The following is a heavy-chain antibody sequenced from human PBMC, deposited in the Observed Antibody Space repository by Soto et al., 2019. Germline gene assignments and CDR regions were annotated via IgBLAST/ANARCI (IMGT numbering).Heavy chain of an antibody. D-gene: IGHD2-2*01. V-gene: IGHV1-18*01. CDR2: IGAYNGNT. CDR3: ARVMTYCTSRSCHDY. CDR1: GYTFTSSG. J-gene: IGHJ4*02. Sequence: QVQLVQSGAEVKKPGASVKVSCKTSGYTFTSSGISWVRQAPGQGLEWMGWIGAYNGNTDYAQKFQGRVIMTTDTSTSTAYMELRSLRSDDTAVYYCARVMTYCTSRSCHDYWGQGTLVAVSS.